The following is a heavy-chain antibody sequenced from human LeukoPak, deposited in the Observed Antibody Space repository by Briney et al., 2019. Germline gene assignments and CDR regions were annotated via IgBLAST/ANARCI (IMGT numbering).Heavy chain of an antibody. D-gene: IGHD1-26*01. CDR2: IYTSGST. J-gene: IGHJ5*02. CDR1: GGSISSYY. CDR3: ASGSYLNWFDP. V-gene: IGHV4-4*07. Sequence: SGTLSLTCTVSGGSISSYYWSWIRQPAGKGLEWIGRIYTSGSTNYNPSLKSRITMSVDTSKNQFSLKLSSVTAADTAVYYCASGSYLNWFDPWGQGTLVTVSS.